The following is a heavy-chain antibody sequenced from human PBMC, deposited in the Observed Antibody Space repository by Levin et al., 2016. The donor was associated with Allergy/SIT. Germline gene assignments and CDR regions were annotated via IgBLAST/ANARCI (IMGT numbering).Heavy chain of an antibody. Sequence: VRQMPGKGLEWVGFIRSKAYGGTTEYAASVKGRFTISRDDSKSIAYLQMNSLKTEDTAVYYCTRDGEAMVRGVYYYGMDVWGQGTTVTVSS. CDR3: TRDGEAMVRGVYYYGMDV. D-gene: IGHD3-10*01. J-gene: IGHJ6*02. CDR2: IRSKAYGGTT. V-gene: IGHV3-49*02.